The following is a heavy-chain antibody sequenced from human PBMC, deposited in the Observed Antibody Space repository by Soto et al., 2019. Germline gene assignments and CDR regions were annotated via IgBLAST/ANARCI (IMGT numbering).Heavy chain of an antibody. J-gene: IGHJ4*02. D-gene: IGHD2-21*01. V-gene: IGHV4-59*08. CDR3: AGHRRTNVAKFYFDS. CDR1: GGTISGYY. Sequence: QVQLQESGPGLVKPSETLSLTCTVTGGTISGYYWSWIRQAPGKGLEWIAYIYNSGTTNYNPSLKSRITISEDSAQNQISLKLSSGTAADTAVDYCAGHRRTNVAKFYFDSWGQGALVTVSS. CDR2: IYNSGTT.